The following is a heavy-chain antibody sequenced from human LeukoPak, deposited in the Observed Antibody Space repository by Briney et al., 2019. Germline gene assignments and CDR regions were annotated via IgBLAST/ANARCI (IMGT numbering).Heavy chain of an antibody. CDR1: GFTFSSYS. D-gene: IGHD3-10*01. CDR3: AKDSYGSARSYFHYYYMDV. Sequence: GGSLRLSCAASGFTFSSYSMNWVRQAPGKGLEWVSSISSSSSYIYYADSVKGRFTISRDNAKNSLYLQMNSLRGEDTAVYYCAKDSYGSARSYFHYYYMDVWGKGTTVTVSS. V-gene: IGHV3-21*01. CDR2: ISSSSSYI. J-gene: IGHJ6*03.